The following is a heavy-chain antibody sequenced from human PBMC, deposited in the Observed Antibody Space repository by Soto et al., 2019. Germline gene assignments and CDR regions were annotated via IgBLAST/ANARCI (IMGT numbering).Heavy chain of an antibody. CDR3: ARGGTTVRTYFDY. D-gene: IGHD4-17*01. CDR2: INPSGGST. V-gene: IGHV1-46*03. CDR1: GYTFSSYY. Sequence: ASVKVSCKASGYTFSSYYMHWVRQAPGQGLEWMGIINPSGGSTSYAQKFQGRVTMTRDTSTSTVYMELSSLISGDTAVYYCARGGTTVRTYFDYWGQGTLVTVSS. J-gene: IGHJ4*02.